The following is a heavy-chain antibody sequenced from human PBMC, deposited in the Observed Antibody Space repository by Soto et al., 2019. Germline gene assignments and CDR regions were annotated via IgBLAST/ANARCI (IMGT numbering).Heavy chain of an antibody. J-gene: IGHJ4*02. CDR2: IYYSGST. CDR1: GGSVSSGSYY. V-gene: IGHV4-61*01. Sequence: SETLSLTCTVSGGSVSSGSYYWSWIRQPPGKGLEWIGYIYYSGSTNYNPSLKSRVTISVDTSKNQFSLKLSSVTAADTAVYYCARTTVVAGLDYWGQGTLVTVS. D-gene: IGHD6-19*01. CDR3: ARTTVVAGLDY.